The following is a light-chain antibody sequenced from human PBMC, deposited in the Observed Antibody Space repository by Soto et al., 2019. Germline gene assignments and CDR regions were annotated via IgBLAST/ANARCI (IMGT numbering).Light chain of an antibody. Sequence: DSQMTQSPSTLSVSVGDRVTVTCRASQTISSWLAWYQKKPGKAPKXXIYKASTLKSGVPSRFSGSGSGTELTLTISSLQPDDFATYYCQHYNSYPEAFGQGTQVDIK. V-gene: IGKV1-5*03. CDR1: QTISSW. CDR2: KAS. J-gene: IGKJ1*01. CDR3: QHYNSYPEA.